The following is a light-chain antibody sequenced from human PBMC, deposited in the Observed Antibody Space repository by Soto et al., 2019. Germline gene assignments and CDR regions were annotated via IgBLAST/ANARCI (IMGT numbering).Light chain of an antibody. Sequence: EIVLTQSPGTLYLSPGERATLSCRASQSVSSSHLAWYYQKPGQPPRLLIFGASSRATGIPDRFSGSGSGTDFTLTISRVEPEDFAMYYCQQDGGATSFTVGQGTKLEI. CDR1: QSVSSSH. J-gene: IGKJ2*01. CDR3: QQDGGATSFT. V-gene: IGKV3-20*01. CDR2: GAS.